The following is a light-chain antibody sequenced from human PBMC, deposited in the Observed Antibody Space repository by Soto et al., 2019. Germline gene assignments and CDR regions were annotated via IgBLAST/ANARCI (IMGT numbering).Light chain of an antibody. J-gene: IGKJ1*01. Sequence: DVVMTQSPLSLPVTLGQPASISCRSNQSLGYSEGKTYLNWFQQRPGQSPRRLIYKVSDRDSGVPDRFSGSGSGTDFTLKISRVEAEDVGLYYCMQATHWPRTFGQGTKVEIK. CDR1: QSLGYSEGKTY. V-gene: IGKV2-30*01. CDR2: KVS. CDR3: MQATHWPRT.